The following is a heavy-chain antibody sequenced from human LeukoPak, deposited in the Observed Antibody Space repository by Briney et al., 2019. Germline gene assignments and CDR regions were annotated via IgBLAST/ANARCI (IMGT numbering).Heavy chain of an antibody. J-gene: IGHJ2*01. CDR2: INHSGST. CDR3: ASHYYDSSGYYPTYWYFDL. V-gene: IGHV4-34*01. CDR1: GGSFSGYY. D-gene: IGHD3-22*01. Sequence: SETLSLTCAVYGGSFSGYYWSWIRQPPGKGLEWIGEINHSGSTNYNPSLKSRVTISVDKSKNQFSLKLSSVTAADTAVYYCASHYYDSSGYYPTYWYFDLWGRGTLVTASS.